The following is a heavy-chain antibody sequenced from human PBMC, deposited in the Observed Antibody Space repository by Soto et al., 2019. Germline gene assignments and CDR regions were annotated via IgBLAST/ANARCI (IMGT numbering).Heavy chain of an antibody. CDR1: GGSISSYY. V-gene: IGHV4-59*01. J-gene: IGHJ6*02. Sequence: SETLSLTCTFSGGSISSYYWSLIRQPPGKGLEWIGYIYYSGSTNYNPSLKSRVTISVDTSKNQFSLKLSSVTAADTAVYYCARGGSGSYPDGMDVWGQGTTVTVSS. CDR3: ARGGSGSYPDGMDV. CDR2: IYYSGST. D-gene: IGHD3-10*01.